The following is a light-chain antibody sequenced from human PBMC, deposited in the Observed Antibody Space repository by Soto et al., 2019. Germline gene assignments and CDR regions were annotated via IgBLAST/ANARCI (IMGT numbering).Light chain of an antibody. CDR3: SSYTSSSPPLYV. Sequence: QSALTQPASVSGSPGQSITISCTGTSSDVGGYNYVSWYQQHPGKAPKLMIYDVSTRPSGVSNRFSGSKSGNTASLTISGLQAEDEADYYCSSYTSSSPPLYVFGTGTKVTVL. V-gene: IGLV2-14*01. J-gene: IGLJ1*01. CDR2: DVS. CDR1: SSDVGGYNY.